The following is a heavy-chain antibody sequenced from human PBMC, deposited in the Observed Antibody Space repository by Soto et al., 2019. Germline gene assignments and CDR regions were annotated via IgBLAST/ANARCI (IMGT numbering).Heavy chain of an antibody. CDR3: ARDNEYGSGARWEDY. J-gene: IGHJ4*02. CDR2: ISTYNGNT. Sequence: QVQLVQSGAEVKKPGASMKVSCKASGYIFTSYDISWVRQAPGQGLEWMGLISTYNGNTNYAQKLQGRVTMTTDTSTSTAYMELRSLRSDDTAVYFCARDNEYGSGARWEDYWGQGTLVTVSS. CDR1: GYIFTSYD. V-gene: IGHV1-18*01. D-gene: IGHD3-10*01.